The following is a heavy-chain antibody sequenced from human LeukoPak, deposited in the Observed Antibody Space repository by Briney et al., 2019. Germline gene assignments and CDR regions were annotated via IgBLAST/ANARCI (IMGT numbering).Heavy chain of an antibody. J-gene: IGHJ4*02. V-gene: IGHV4-59*01. CDR3: ARASCSGGGCYQFDY. D-gene: IGHD2-15*01. CDR1: GGSISSYY. Sequence: PSETLSLTCTVSGGSISSYYWSWIRQPPGKGLEWIGYIYYSGSTNYNPSLKSRVTISVDTSKNQFSLKLSSVIAADTAVYYCARASCSGGGCYQFDYWGQGTLVTVAS. CDR2: IYYSGST.